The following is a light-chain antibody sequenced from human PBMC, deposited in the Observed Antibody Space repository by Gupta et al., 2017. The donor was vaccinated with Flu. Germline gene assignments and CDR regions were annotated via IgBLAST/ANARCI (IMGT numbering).Light chain of an antibody. J-gene: IGKJ1*01. CDR3: QQNSSWPLT. Sequence: QSPATLSVSPGDRATLSCRASQSVRSKLAWYQQKPGQAPRLLLSGTSTRATGIPVRFSGSGSGTEFTLTISSLESEDFAVYYCQQNSSWPLTFGRGTKVEIK. CDR1: QSVRSK. V-gene: IGKV3-15*01. CDR2: GTS.